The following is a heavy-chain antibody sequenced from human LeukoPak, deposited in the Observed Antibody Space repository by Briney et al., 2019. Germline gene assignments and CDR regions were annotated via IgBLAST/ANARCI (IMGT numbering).Heavy chain of an antibody. V-gene: IGHV1-69*02. Sequence: SVKVSCKASGGTFSSYTISWVRQAPGQGLEWMGRIIPILGIANYAQKFQGRVTITADKSTSTAYMELSSLRPEDTAVYYCARARIAAADVFYYYYYMDVWGKGTTVTVSS. D-gene: IGHD6-13*01. CDR1: GGTFSSYT. CDR3: ARARIAAADVFYYYYYMDV. J-gene: IGHJ6*03. CDR2: IIPILGIA.